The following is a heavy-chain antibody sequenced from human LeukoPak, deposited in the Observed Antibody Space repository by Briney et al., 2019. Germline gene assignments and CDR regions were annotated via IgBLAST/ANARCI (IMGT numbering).Heavy chain of an antibody. J-gene: IGHJ4*02. V-gene: IGHV3-30-3*01. CDR3: ARDQPGASGEFDD. CDR1: GFTFSSYD. CDR2: ITYDGSNK. D-gene: IGHD6-19*01. Sequence: GRSLRLSCAASGFTFSSYDMNWVRQAPGKGLEWVAIITYDGSNKYYADSVKGRFTISRDNSKNTLYLQMNSLRAEDTAVYYCARDQPGASGEFDDWGQGTLVTVSS.